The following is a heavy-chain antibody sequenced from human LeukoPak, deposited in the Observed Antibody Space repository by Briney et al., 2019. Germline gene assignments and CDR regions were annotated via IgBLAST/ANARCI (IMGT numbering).Heavy chain of an antibody. Sequence: PSETLSLTCTVSGGSISSGTFYWDWIRQPPGRGLEWIGSIYSSGSTYYNPSLKSRVTISVDTSKTQFSLKLSSVTAADTAMYYCARHAITMIVAVLNWFDPWGQGTLVTVSS. V-gene: IGHV4-39*01. CDR1: GGSISSGTFY. J-gene: IGHJ5*02. CDR2: IYSSGST. D-gene: IGHD3-22*01. CDR3: ARHAITMIVAVLNWFDP.